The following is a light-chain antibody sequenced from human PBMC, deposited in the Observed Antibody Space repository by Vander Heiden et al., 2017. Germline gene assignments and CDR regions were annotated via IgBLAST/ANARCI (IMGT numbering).Light chain of an antibody. Sequence: DIVMTQSPDSLTVSLGERATSNCKSSQNSLFNSNNKNYLVWYQQKPGQPPKLLIYWASTRESGVPDRFSGSGSGTDFTLTISSLQAEDVAVYFCQQYYSTPPTFGQGTKVEIK. CDR3: QQYYSTPPT. CDR2: WAS. J-gene: IGKJ1*01. V-gene: IGKV4-1*01. CDR1: QNSLFNSNNKNY.